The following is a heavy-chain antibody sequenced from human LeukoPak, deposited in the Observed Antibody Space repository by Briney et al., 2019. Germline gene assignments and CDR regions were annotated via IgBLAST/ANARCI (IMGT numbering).Heavy chain of an antibody. CDR3: AKRRHITTVTTRSFFDY. CDR2: ISGSGGDT. CDR1: GFIFSSYA. J-gene: IGHJ4*02. Sequence: GGSLRLSCAASGFIFSSYAMSWDRQAPGKGLEWVSAISGSGGDTYYADSVKGRFTISRDNSKNTLYLQMNSLRAEDTAVYYCAKRRHITTVTTRSFFDYWGQGTLVTVSS. V-gene: IGHV3-23*01. D-gene: IGHD4-17*01.